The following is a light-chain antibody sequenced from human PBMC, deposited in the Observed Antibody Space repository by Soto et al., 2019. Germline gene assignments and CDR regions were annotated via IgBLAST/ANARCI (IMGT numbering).Light chain of an antibody. CDR3: MIWPSNKGV. J-gene: IGLJ3*02. Sequence: QLVLTQPASSSASPGESARLTCTLPSDINVGGYSIYWYQQKPGSPPRYLLYYYSDSDKGQGSGVPSRFSGSKDGSANTGILLISGLQSEDEADYYCMIWPSNKGVFGGGTKLTVL. CDR2: YYSDSDK. CDR1: SDINVGGYS. V-gene: IGLV5-37*01.